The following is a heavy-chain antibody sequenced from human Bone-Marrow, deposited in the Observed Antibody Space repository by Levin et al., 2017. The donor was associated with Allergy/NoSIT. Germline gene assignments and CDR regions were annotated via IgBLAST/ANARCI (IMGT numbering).Heavy chain of an antibody. Sequence: SQTLSLTCTVSGASISSYYWNWIRQPPGKGLEWIGCIYYSGDTNYNPSLKSRVTMSLDTSKNQFSLKLSSVSAADTAVYYCATIRAGETSPPLDCGGQGTLVTVSS. D-gene: IGHD2-21*01. CDR3: ATIRAGETSPPLDC. CDR1: GASISSYY. V-gene: IGHV4-59*01. J-gene: IGHJ1*01. CDR2: IYYSGDT.